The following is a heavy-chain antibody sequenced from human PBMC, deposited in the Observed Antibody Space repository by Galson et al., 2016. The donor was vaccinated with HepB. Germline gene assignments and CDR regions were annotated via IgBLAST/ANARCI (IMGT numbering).Heavy chain of an antibody. CDR2: IYHSGNT. V-gene: IGHV4-59*01. Sequence: SETLSLTCTVSGGSIRNYYWSWIRQPPGKGLEWIGYIYHSGNTKYNPSLKRRVTISAGTSKNQFSLKVTSVTATGTAVYYCARDTSLGGNYNNFDYWGQGTLVTVSS. J-gene: IGHJ4*02. CDR1: GGSIRNYY. D-gene: IGHD1-26*01. CDR3: ARDTSLGGNYNNFDY.